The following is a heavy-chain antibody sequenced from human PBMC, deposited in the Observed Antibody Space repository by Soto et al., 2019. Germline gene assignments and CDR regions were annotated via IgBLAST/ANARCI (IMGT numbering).Heavy chain of an antibody. V-gene: IGHV3-23*01. CDR1: GFILSSHA. CDR2: IGYRTTDT. J-gene: IGHJ4*02. D-gene: IGHD6-19*01. Sequence: EVLLLQSGGGLAQPGESLTLSCATSGFILSSHAMSWVRQAPGKGLDWVSVIGYRTTDTYYADSVKGRFTISRDESKNKVYLQMNNLRVEDTAVYYCAKDRGGGWVIDYWGQGTLVTVSS. CDR3: AKDRGGGWVIDY.